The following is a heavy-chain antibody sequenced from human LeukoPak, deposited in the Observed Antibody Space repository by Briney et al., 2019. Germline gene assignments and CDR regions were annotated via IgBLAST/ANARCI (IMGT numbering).Heavy chain of an antibody. V-gene: IGHV3-11*01. Sequence: GGSLRLSCAASGFTFSAYYMSWIRQAPGKGLEWVSYISSSGSTIYYADSVKGRFNMSRDNAKVSLELQMNSLRAEDTALYYWARVLGGSTYWGQGTLVTVSS. D-gene: IGHD5/OR15-5a*01. J-gene: IGHJ4*02. CDR2: ISSSGSTI. CDR1: GFTFSAYY. CDR3: ARVLGGSTY.